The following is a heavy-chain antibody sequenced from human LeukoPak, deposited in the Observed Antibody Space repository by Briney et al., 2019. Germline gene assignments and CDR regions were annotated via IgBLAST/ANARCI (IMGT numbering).Heavy chain of an antibody. V-gene: IGHV4-61*02. D-gene: IGHD6-6*01. CDR1: GGSLSSGSYY. CDR3: ARASEVDEYSSSSPDY. CDR2: IYTSGST. J-gene: IGHJ4*02. Sequence: PSQTLSLTCTVSGGSLSSGSYYWSWIRQPAGKGLEWIGRIYTSGSTNYNPSLKSRVTISVDTSKNQFSLKLSSVTAADTAVYYCARASEVDEYSSSSPDYWGQGTLVTVSS.